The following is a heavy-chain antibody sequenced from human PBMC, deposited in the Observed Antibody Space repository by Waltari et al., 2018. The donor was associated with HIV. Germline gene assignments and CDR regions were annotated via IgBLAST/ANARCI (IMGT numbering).Heavy chain of an antibody. J-gene: IGHJ4*02. V-gene: IGHV4-34*01. CDR3: ASLGSSSRPRRYCSGGSCHSGFDY. CDR2: INHSGST. D-gene: IGHD2-15*01. Sequence: QVQLQQWGAGLLKPSETLSLTCAVYGGSFSGYYWSWIRQPPGKGLEWIGEINHSGSTNYNPSLKSRVTISVDTSKNQFSLKLSSVTAADTAVYYCASLGSSSRPRRYCSGGSCHSGFDYWGQGTLVTVSS. CDR1: GGSFSGYY.